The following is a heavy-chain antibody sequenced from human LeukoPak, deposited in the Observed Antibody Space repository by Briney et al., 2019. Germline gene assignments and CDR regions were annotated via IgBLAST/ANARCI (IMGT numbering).Heavy chain of an antibody. D-gene: IGHD5-12*01. Sequence: PGGSLRLSCGASGVTISSYEMNWVRQDPGKGLEGVSYISSSGSSIYYADSVKGRFTISRDNAKNSLYLQMSSLRAEDTAVYYCAREGGYDFIWGKRYYYGMDVWGKGTTVTVSS. J-gene: IGHJ6*04. CDR2: ISSSGSSI. CDR1: GVTISSYE. CDR3: AREGGYDFIWGKRYYYGMDV. V-gene: IGHV3-48*03.